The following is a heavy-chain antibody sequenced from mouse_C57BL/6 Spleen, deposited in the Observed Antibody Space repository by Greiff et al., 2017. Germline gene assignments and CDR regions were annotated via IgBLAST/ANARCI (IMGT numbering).Heavy chain of an antibody. CDR3: ERSGTLEGFDY. V-gene: IGHV1-52*01. J-gene: IGHJ2*01. D-gene: IGHD3-2*02. CDR2: IDPSDSET. Sequence: QVQLQQPGAELVRPGSSVKLSCKASGYTFTSYWMHWVKQRPIQGLEWIGNIDPSDSETNYNQKFKDKATLTVDKSSSTAYMQHSSLTSEDSAVYYCERSGTLEGFDYWGQGTTLTVSS. CDR1: GYTFTSYW.